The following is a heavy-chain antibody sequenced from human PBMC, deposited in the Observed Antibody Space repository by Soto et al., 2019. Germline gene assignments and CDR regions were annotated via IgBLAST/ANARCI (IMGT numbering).Heavy chain of an antibody. J-gene: IGHJ4*02. CDR2: IHHSGST. CDR3: AVDFANGYYFDS. CDR1: GYSISSGFY. Sequence: SETLSLTCDVSGYSISSGFYWGWIRQPPGKGLEWIGNIHHSGSTHYNPSLKSRVTISVDTSKNQISLKLTSVTAADTAVYYCAVDFANGYYFDSWGQGTQVTVSS. V-gene: IGHV4-38-2*01. D-gene: IGHD3-9*01.